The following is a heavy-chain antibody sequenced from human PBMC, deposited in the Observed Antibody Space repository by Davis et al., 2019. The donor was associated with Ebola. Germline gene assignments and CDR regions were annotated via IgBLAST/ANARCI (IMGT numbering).Heavy chain of an antibody. J-gene: IGHJ6*02. Sequence: SETLSLTCTVSGGSISSYYWSWIRQPPGKGLEWIGEINHSGSTNYNPSLKSRVTISVDTSKNQFSLKLSSVTAADTAVYYCARSLAATLYYYYGMDVWGQGTTVTVSS. V-gene: IGHV4-34*01. CDR2: INHSGST. CDR3: ARSLAATLYYYYGMDV. CDR1: GGSISSYY. D-gene: IGHD2-15*01.